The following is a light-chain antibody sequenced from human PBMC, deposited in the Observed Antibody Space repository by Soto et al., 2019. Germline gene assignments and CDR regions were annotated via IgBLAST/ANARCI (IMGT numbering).Light chain of an antibody. CDR3: CSYASSSSYV. CDR2: EVN. V-gene: IGLV2-8*01. J-gene: IGLJ1*01. CDR1: SSDVGGYNY. Sequence: QSVLTQPPSASGSPGQSVAISCTGTSSDVGGYNYVSWYQQHPGKAPKLMIYEVNKRPSGVPDRFSGSKSGNTASLTVSGLQAEDEADYYCCSYASSSSYVFGTGTKVTV.